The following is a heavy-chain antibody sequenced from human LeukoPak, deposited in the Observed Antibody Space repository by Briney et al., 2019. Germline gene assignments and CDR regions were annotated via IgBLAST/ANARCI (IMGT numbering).Heavy chain of an antibody. CDR2: ISAQNGNA. J-gene: IGHJ4*02. CDR3: ARDRFTLYGDYGY. Sequence: GASVTVSCMASGYTFSTYGISWVRQAPGKGLEGMGWISAQNGNANYAQKCLGIVTVTTDTSTSTEYMELRSLRSDVSAVYYCARDRFTLYGDYGYWGQGTLVTVSS. D-gene: IGHD4-17*01. CDR1: GYTFSTYG. V-gene: IGHV1-18*01.